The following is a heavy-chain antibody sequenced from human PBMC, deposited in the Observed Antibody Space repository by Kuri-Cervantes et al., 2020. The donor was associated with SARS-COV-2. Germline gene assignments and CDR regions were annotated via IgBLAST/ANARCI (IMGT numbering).Heavy chain of an antibody. Sequence: SETLSLTCTVSGGCISSYYWSWIRQPAGKGLEWIGRIYTNGNTNYNPSLKSRVTMSVDTSKNQFSLKLTSVTAADTAVYYCARDRGKDGYNLYYFDYWGQGTLVTVSS. CDR3: ARDRGKDGYNLYYFDY. CDR1: GGCISSYY. D-gene: IGHD5-24*01. CDR2: IYTNGNT. J-gene: IGHJ4*02. V-gene: IGHV4-4*07.